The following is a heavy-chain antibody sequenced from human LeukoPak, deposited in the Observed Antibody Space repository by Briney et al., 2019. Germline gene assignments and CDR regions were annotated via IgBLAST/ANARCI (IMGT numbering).Heavy chain of an antibody. CDR2: IYTSGST. CDR1: GGSFSIYY. J-gene: IGHJ4*02. Sequence: SETLSLTCTVSGGSFSIYYWSWIRQPAGKGLEWIGRIYTSGSTNYIPSLKSRVTMSVDTSKNQFSLKLSSVTAADTAVYYCARNTYYYDSSGYYPAPYWGQGTLVTVSS. D-gene: IGHD3-22*01. V-gene: IGHV4-4*07. CDR3: ARNTYYYDSSGYYPAPY.